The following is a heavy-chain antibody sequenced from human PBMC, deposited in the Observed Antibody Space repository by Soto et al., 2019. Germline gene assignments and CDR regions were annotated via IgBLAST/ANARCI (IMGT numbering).Heavy chain of an antibody. J-gene: IGHJ6*02. CDR1: GYTLTSYG. CDR3: ARDWYIVVVPAAIRYYYGMDV. Sequence: GASVKVSCKASGYTLTSYGISWVRQAPGQGLEWMGWISAYNGNTNYAQKLQGRVTMTTDTSTSTAYMERRGLRSDDTAVYYCARDWYIVVVPAAIRYYYGMDVWGQGTTVTVSS. CDR2: ISAYNGNT. V-gene: IGHV1-18*01. D-gene: IGHD2-2*02.